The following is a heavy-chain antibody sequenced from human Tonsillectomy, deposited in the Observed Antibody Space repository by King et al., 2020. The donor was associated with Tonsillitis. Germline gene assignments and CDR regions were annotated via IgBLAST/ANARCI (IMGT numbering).Heavy chain of an antibody. Sequence: DVQLVESGGGLVQPGGSLRLSCAASGFTFSSYAMSWVRQAPGKGLEWVSAISGSGGSTYSADSVRGRFTISRDNSKNTLYLQRNSLRAEDTAVYYCAKVEYSSSSGLDAFDIWGQGTMVTVSS. CDR2: ISGSGGST. J-gene: IGHJ3*02. CDR1: GFTFSSYA. V-gene: IGHV3-23*04. D-gene: IGHD6-6*01. CDR3: AKVEYSSSSGLDAFDI.